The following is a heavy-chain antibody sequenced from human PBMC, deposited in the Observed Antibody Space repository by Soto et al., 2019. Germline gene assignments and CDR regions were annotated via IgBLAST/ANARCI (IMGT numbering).Heavy chain of an antibody. CDR3: ARERPMYASASLQLMYYFDY. CDR1: GGSFSGYY. V-gene: IGHV4-34*01. J-gene: IGHJ4*02. D-gene: IGHD3-10*01. Sequence: QVQLQQWGAGLLKPSETLSLTCAVYGGSFSGYYWSWIRQPPGKGLEWIGEINHSGSTNYNPSLKSRLPIAVDTSKTQFYLKLSSVTAADTAVYYCARERPMYASASLQLMYYFDYWGQGTLVTVSS. CDR2: INHSGST.